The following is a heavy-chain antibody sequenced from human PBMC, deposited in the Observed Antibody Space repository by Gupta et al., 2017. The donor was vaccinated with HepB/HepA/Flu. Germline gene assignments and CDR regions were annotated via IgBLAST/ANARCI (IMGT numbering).Heavy chain of an antibody. CDR3: ARDISSRYFDL. Sequence: QVQLVESGGGVVQPGRSLRLSCSASGFTFSNYGMHWVRQGPGKGLEWVAVVWHDGGSKYYADSVKGRFTISRDNSKNTVSLQMNSLRVEDTAIYYCARDISSRYFDLWGRGTLAAVSS. V-gene: IGHV3-33*01. D-gene: IGHD3-3*02. J-gene: IGHJ2*01. CDR2: VWHDGGSK. CDR1: GFTFSNYG.